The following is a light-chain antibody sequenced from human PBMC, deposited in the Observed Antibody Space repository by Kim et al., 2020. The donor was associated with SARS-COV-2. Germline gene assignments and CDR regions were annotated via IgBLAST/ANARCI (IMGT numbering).Light chain of an antibody. Sequence: QLALTQSPSASASLGASVKLTCTLSSGHSTFAIAWHQQQPEKGPRFLMKVNSDGSHNKGDAIPDRFSGSSSGTERYLTISSLQSEDEADYYCQTWGIGAHWVFGGGTQLTVL. CDR1: SGHSTFA. CDR2: VNSDGSH. CDR3: QTWGIGAHWV. J-gene: IGLJ3*02. V-gene: IGLV4-69*01.